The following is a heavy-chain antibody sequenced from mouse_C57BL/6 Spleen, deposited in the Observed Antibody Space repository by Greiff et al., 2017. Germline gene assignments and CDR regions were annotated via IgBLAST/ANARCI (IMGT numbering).Heavy chain of an antibody. CDR1: GYTFTSYW. V-gene: IGHV1-64*01. D-gene: IGHD2-2*01. Sequence: VQLQQPGAELVKPGASVKLSCKASGYTFTSYWMHWVKQRPGQGLEWIGMIHPNSGSTNYNEKFKSKATLTVDKSSSTAYMQLSSLTSEDSAVYYCARWEWLRGDLDYWGQGTTLTVAS. CDR2: IHPNSGST. J-gene: IGHJ2*01. CDR3: ARWEWLRGDLDY.